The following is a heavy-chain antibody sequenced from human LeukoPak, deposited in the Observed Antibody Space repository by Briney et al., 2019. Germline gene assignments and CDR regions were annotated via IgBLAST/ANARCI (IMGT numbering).Heavy chain of an antibody. D-gene: IGHD7-27*01. Sequence: PSETLSLTCAVYGGSFSGYYWSWIRQPPGKGLEWIGEINHSGSTNYNPSLKSRVTISVDTSKNQFSLKLSSVTAADTAVYYCARGPQTGGFDYWGQGTLVTVSS. CDR3: ARGPQTGGFDY. CDR2: INHSGST. CDR1: GGSFSGYY. J-gene: IGHJ4*02. V-gene: IGHV4-34*01.